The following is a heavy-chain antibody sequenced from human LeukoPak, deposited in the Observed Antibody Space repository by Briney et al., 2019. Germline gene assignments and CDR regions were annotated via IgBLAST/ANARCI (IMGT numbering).Heavy chain of an antibody. CDR3: ATARQYSNSWYSDY. J-gene: IGHJ4*02. V-gene: IGHV3-30*03. CDR2: ISYDGSNK. Sequence: GGSLRLSCAASGFTFRSYGMHWVRQAPGKGLEGVAVISYDGSNKYYADSVKGRFTITRDNSKNTLYLQINSLRAEDTAVYYCATARQYSNSWYSDYWGQGTLVTVSS. CDR1: GFTFRSYG. D-gene: IGHD6-13*01.